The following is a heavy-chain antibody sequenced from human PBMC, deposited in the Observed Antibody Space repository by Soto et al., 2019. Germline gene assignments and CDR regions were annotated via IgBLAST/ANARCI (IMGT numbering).Heavy chain of an antibody. V-gene: IGHV5-51*01. J-gene: IGHJ6*02. CDR3: ARLPSSGYDWDYYYGMDV. Sequence: GESLKISCKGSGYSFTSYWIGWVRQMPGKGLEWMGIIYPGDSDTRYSPSFQGQVTISADKSISTAYLQWSSLKASDTAMYYCARLPSSGYDWDYYYGMDVWGQGTTVTVSS. D-gene: IGHD5-12*01. CDR2: IYPGDSDT. CDR1: GYSFTSYW.